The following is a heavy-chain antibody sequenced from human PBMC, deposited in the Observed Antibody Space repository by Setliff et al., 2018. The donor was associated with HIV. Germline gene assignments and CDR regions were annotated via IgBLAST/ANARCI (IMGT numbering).Heavy chain of an antibody. J-gene: IGHJ3*02. V-gene: IGHV4-34*01. Sequence: SETLSLTCAVYGGFFTNYFWSWIRQSPGKGLEWIGEINHSGRTKYNPSLKSRVTMSVDTSKNQFSLKLKSVTAADTAVYYCAREDTTGYYSLSAFDIWGQGTLVTVSS. CDR1: GGFFTNYF. CDR2: INHSGRT. CDR3: AREDTTGYYSLSAFDI. D-gene: IGHD3-22*01.